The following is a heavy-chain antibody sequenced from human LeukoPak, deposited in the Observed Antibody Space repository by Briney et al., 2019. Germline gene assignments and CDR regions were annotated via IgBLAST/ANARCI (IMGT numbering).Heavy chain of an antibody. CDR2: ISYDGSNK. J-gene: IGHJ4*02. D-gene: IGHD3-16*01. Sequence: GRSLRLSCAASGFTFSSYAMHWVRQAPGKGLEWVAVISYDGSNKYYADSVKGRLTISRDNSKNTLYLQMNSLRAEDTAVYYCARDHLTITFRVAYYFDYWGQGTLVTVSS. CDR1: GFTFSSYA. V-gene: IGHV3-30-3*01. CDR3: ARDHLTITFRVAYYFDY.